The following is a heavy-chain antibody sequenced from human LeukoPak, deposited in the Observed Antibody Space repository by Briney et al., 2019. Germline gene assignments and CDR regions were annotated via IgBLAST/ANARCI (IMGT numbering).Heavy chain of an antibody. Sequence: SQTLSLTCAISGDSFSSSSAAWIWIRQSPSRGLEWLGSTYYRSKWYNDYAVSVKSRITINPDTSKNQFSLQLNSVTPEDTAVYYCAREGSGWQWPFDYWGQGTLVTVSS. J-gene: IGHJ4*02. D-gene: IGHD6-19*01. CDR2: TYYRSKWYN. CDR1: GDSFSSSSAA. CDR3: AREGSGWQWPFDY. V-gene: IGHV6-1*01.